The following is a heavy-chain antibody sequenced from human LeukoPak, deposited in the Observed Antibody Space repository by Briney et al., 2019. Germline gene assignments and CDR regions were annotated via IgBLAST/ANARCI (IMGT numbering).Heavy chain of an antibody. CDR1: GGSIRSSYYY. D-gene: IGHD1-26*01. Sequence: SETLSLTCTASGGSIRSSYYYWGWIRQPPGKGLEWIGSIYDSGSTYYNPSLKSRVTISVDTSKNQFSLKLNSVTAADTAVYYCARDFGPEWELGGSEIGYWGQGTLVTVSS. CDR3: ARDFGPEWELGGSEIGY. V-gene: IGHV4-39*02. CDR2: IYDSGST. J-gene: IGHJ4*02.